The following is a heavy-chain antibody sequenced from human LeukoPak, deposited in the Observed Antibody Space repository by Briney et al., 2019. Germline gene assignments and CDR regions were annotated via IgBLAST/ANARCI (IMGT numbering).Heavy chain of an antibody. D-gene: IGHD3-22*01. CDR2: ISGSGGST. V-gene: IGHV3-23*01. J-gene: IGHJ4*02. Sequence: GGSLRLSCAASGFTFSSYAMSWVRQAPGKGLEWVPAISGSGGSTYYADSVKGRFTISRDNSKNTLYLQMNSLRAEDTAVYYCAKDGYYYDSSGYYPAFDYWGQGTLVTVSS. CDR3: AKDGYYYDSSGYYPAFDY. CDR1: GFTFSSYA.